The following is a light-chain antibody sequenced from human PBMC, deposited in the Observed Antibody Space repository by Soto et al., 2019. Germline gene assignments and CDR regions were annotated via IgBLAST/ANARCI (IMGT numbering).Light chain of an antibody. V-gene: IGKV3-15*01. Sequence: EVELTQSPVTLSVSGGARATLSCRSSQTISTHLAWYQQKPGQAPRLLIYGASTRATAVPARFSGSGSGTEFTLTISRVQSEDAAVYYCQQFDSWPPITFGQGTKLEIK. CDR3: QQFDSWPPIT. CDR1: QTISTH. CDR2: GAS. J-gene: IGKJ2*01.